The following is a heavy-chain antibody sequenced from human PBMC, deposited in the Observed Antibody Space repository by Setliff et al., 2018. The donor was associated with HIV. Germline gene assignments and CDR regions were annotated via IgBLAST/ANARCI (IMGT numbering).Heavy chain of an antibody. CDR3: ARSPLWFGKADWYVDL. J-gene: IGHJ2*01. V-gene: IGHV4-28*01. CDR1: GYSISSSYW. Sequence: PSETLSLTCAVSGYSISSSYWWGWLRQPPGKGLEWIGYIYNNRGTYYNPSFKSRVTMSVDTSNNQFSLKLRSVTAVATAVYYCARSPLWFGKADWYVDLWGRGTLVIVSS. CDR2: IYNNRGT. D-gene: IGHD3-10*01.